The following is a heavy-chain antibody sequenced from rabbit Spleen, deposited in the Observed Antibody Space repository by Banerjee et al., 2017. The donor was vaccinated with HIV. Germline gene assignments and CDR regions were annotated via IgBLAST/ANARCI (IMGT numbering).Heavy chain of an antibody. CDR1: GFDFSNYG. V-gene: IGHV1S47*01. CDR3: VRDKAGDAEYGPYYLNL. J-gene: IGHJ4*01. CDR2: IEPIFSNT. Sequence: QEQLVESGGGLVQPGGSLKLSCKASGFDFSNYGVSWVRQAPGKGLEWIGYIEPIFSNTYYANWVSGRFTISSHNAQNTLYLQLSSLTVADTATYFCVRDKAGDAEYGPYYLNLWGQGTLVTVS. D-gene: IGHD6-1*01.